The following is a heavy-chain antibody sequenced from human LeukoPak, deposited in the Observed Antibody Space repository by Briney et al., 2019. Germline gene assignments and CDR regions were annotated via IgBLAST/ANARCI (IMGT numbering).Heavy chain of an antibody. D-gene: IGHD1-26*01. CDR2: ISSSSSYI. V-gene: IGHV3-21*01. CDR1: GFTFSSYR. J-gene: IGHJ3*02. Sequence: GGSLRLSCAASGFTFSSYRMNWVRQAPGKGLEWVSSISSSSSYIYYADSVKGRFTISRDNAKNSLYLQMNSLRAEDTAVYYCARDWRVGAAVDAFDIWGQGTMVTVSS. CDR3: ARDWRVGAAVDAFDI.